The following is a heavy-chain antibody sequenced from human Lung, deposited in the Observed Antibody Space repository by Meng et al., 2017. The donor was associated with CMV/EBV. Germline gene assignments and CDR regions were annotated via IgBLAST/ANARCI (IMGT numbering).Heavy chain of an antibody. Sequence: QGEWRGSGPALGKPSETRSLTCAVSGDSITNHNWWAWVRQPPGKGLEWIGEIPHRGSSAYNPSLKSRVSMSIDKSKNQFSLKLTSVTAADTAVYHCLRRSGGSVWGQGTLVTVSS. CDR2: IPHRGSS. D-gene: IGHD3-10*01. V-gene: IGHV4-4*02. CDR3: LRRSGGSV. J-gene: IGHJ1*01. CDR1: GDSITNHNW.